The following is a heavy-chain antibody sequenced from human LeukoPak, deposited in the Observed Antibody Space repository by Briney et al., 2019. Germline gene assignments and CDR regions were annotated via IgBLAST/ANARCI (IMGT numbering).Heavy chain of an antibody. CDR2: LSTDNDDT. J-gene: IGHJ4*02. D-gene: IGHD6-13*01. V-gene: IGHV1-8*01. CDR1: GYTFSSHD. Sequence: ASVKVSCKASGYTFSSHDLNWVRQAPGHGLEWMGWLSTDNDDTGYAQKFQGRVTMTRDTSISTVYMELRSLTSDDTAVYYCARGGLAAETSGFDYWGQGTLDTVSA. CDR3: ARGGLAAETSGFDY.